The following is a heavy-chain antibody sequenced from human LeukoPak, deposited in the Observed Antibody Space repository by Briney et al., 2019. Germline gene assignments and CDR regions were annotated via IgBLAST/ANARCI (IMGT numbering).Heavy chain of an antibody. J-gene: IGHJ4*02. D-gene: IGHD5-18*01. CDR1: GGSISSYY. Sequence: SETLSLTCTVSGGSISSYYWSWIRQPAGKGLEWIGEINHSGSANYNPSLKSRVTISVDTSKNQSSLKLSSVTAADTAVYYCARGIYSYGYLIDYWGQGTLVTVSS. CDR3: ARGIYSYGYLIDY. CDR2: INHSGSA. V-gene: IGHV4-34*01.